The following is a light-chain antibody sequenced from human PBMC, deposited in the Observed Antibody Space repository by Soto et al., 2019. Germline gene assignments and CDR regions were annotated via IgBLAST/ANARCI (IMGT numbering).Light chain of an antibody. CDR3: CSYRSSSTLV. Sequence: QSALTQPASVSGSPGQSITISCTGTNSDIGFYNYVSWYQQHPGEAPKLIIYEVAKRPSGVSSRFSGSKSSNTASLTISGLQAEDEADYYCCSYRSSSTLVFGGGTKVTGL. V-gene: IGLV2-14*01. J-gene: IGLJ2*01. CDR1: NSDIGFYNY. CDR2: EVA.